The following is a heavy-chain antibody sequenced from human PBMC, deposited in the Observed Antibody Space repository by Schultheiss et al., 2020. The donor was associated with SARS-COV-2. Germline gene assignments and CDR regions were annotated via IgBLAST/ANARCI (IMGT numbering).Heavy chain of an antibody. CDR2: INPNSGGT. D-gene: IGHD6-19*01. CDR1: GYTFTGYY. V-gene: IGHV1-2*02. J-gene: IGHJ6*02. Sequence: ASVKVSCKASGYTFTGYYMHWVRQAPGQGLEWMGWINPNSGGTNYAQKFQGRVTMTRDTSISTAYMELSRLRSDDTAVYYCARGGYSSGWYYYYYGMDVWGQGTTVTVSS. CDR3: ARGGYSSGWYYYYYGMDV.